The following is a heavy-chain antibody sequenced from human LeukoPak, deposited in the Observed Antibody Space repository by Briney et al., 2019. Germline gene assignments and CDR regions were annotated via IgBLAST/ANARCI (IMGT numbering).Heavy chain of an antibody. CDR1: GGSISSGDYY. CDR3: ASFYQAYYFDY. J-gene: IGHJ4*02. CDR2: IYYSGST. V-gene: IGHV4-30-4*01. D-gene: IGHD2-21*01. Sequence: NPSETLSLTCTVSGGSISSGDYYWSWIRQPPGKGLEWIGYIYYSGSTYYNPSLKSRFTISVDTSKNQFSLKLSSVTAADTAVYYCASFYQAYYFDYWGQGTLVTVSS.